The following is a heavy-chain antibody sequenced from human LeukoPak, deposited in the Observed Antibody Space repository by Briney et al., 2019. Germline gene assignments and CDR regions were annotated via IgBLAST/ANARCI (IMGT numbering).Heavy chain of an antibody. CDR3: AKSPQAYYYDSSGYYHHFDY. V-gene: IGHV1-69*06. CDR2: NIPIFGTA. CDR1: RGTFSSYA. J-gene: IGHJ4*02. Sequence: ASVKVSCKASRGTFSSYAIRWVRQAPGQGLEWMGGNIPIFGTANYAQKFQGRVTITADKSTSTAYMELSSLRSEDTAVYYCAKSPQAYYYDSSGYYHHFDYWGQGTLVTVSS. D-gene: IGHD3-22*01.